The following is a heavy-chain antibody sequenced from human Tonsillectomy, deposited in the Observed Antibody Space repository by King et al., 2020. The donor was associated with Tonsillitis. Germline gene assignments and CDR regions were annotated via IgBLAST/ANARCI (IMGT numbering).Heavy chain of an antibody. V-gene: IGHV3-9*01. CDR1: GFTFDDYA. CDR2: ISWNSGSI. J-gene: IGHJ4*02. CDR3: AKDIEYYGSGPLFDY. D-gene: IGHD3-10*01. Sequence: VQLVQSGGGLVQPGRSLRLSCAASGFTFDDYAMHWVRQAPGKGLEWVSGISWNSGSIGYADSVKGRFTISRDNAKNSLYLQMNSLRAEDTALYYCAKDIEYYGSGPLFDYWGQGTLVTVSS.